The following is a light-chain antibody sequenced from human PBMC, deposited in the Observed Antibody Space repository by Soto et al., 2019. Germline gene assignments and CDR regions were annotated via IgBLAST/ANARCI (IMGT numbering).Light chain of an antibody. J-gene: IGKJ1*01. V-gene: IGKV2-28*01. CDR1: QSLLHSNGYKY. Sequence: DIVMTQSPLSLPVTPGEPASISCRSSQSLLHSNGYKYLDWYLQKPGQSPQLLIYLGSNRASGVPARFSGSGSGTDFTLKISRVEAEDVAVYYCQQPLQSPATFGQGTKVEIK. CDR2: LGS. CDR3: QQPLQSPAT.